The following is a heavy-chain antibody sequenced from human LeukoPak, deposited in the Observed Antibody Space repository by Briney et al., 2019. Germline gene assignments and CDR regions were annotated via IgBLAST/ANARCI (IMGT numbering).Heavy chain of an antibody. D-gene: IGHD3-22*01. V-gene: IGHV3-53*01. CDR2: IYSGGRT. CDR3: ARRAGDYSHPYDY. CDR1: GFTVSSNY. J-gene: IGHJ4*02. Sequence: GGSLRLSCAASGFTVSSNYMSWVRQAPGKGLEWVSVIYSGGRTYYADSVKGRFTISRDNSKNTLYLQMNSLRAEDTAMYYCARRAGDYSHPYDYWGQGTLVTVSS.